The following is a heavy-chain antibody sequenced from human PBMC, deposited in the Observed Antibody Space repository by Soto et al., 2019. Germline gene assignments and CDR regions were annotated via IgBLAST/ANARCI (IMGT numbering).Heavy chain of an antibody. CDR2: ISKSDYT. J-gene: IGHJ4*02. V-gene: IGHV3-21*01. Sequence: KTGGSLRLSCTVSGFAFNNYGINWVRHAPGQGLEWVSSISKSDYTYYSDSVKGRFTISRDNAKNSVSLQMNTLRVEDTAVYYCAREDSIIIPAVSDFWDQGTLVTVSS. CDR3: AREDSIIIPAVSDF. CDR1: GFAFNNYG. D-gene: IGHD2-2*01.